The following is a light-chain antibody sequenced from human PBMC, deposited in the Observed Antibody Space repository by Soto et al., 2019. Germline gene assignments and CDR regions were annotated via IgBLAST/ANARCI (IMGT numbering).Light chain of an antibody. V-gene: IGKV3-11*01. Sequence: EIVLTQSPATLSLSPGEGATLSCRASQSVGRSLAWYQHKPGQAPRLLIFDASDRATDIPNRFRGSGYGTDFTLTISSLEPEDFAVYYCQQRSTWPPITFGQGTRLEMK. CDR3: QQRSTWPPIT. CDR2: DAS. J-gene: IGKJ5*01. CDR1: QSVGRS.